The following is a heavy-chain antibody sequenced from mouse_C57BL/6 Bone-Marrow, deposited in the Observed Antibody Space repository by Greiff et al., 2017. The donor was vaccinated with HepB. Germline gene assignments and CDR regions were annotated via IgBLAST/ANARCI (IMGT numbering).Heavy chain of an antibody. J-gene: IGHJ1*03. CDR3: ARDRRFYWYFDV. CDR2: ISDGGSYT. Sequence: EVNVVESGGGLVKPGGSLKLSCAASGFTFSSYAMSWVRQTPEKRLEWVATISDGGSYTYYPDNVKGRFTISRDNAKNNLYLQMSHLKSEDTAMYYCARDRRFYWYFDVWGTGTTVTVSS. V-gene: IGHV5-4*01. CDR1: GFTFSSYA.